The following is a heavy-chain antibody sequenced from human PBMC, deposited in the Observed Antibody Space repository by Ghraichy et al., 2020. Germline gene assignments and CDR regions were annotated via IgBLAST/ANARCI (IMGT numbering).Heavy chain of an antibody. CDR1: GGSISSYY. D-gene: IGHD1-26*01. V-gene: IGHV4-59*01. CDR2: IYYSGST. Sequence: SETLSLTCTVSGGSISSYYWSWIRQPPGKGLEWIGYIYYSGSTNYNPSLKSRVTISVDTSKNQFSLKLSSVTAADTAVYYCARGGPWEAASDYWGQGTLVTVSS. CDR3: ARGGPWEAASDY. J-gene: IGHJ4*02.